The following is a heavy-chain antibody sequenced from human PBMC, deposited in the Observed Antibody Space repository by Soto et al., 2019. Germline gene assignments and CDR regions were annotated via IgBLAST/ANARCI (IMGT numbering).Heavy chain of an antibody. J-gene: IGHJ5*02. Sequence: SETLSLTCTVSGGSVDRGDYYWTWIRQPPGKGLEWIGYIYYSGSTYYNPSLKSRVTISVDTSKNQFSLKLSSVTAADTAVYYCARDLRLPTQQNWFDPWGQGTLVTVSS. CDR1: GGSVDRGDYY. V-gene: IGHV4-30-4*01. CDR2: IYYSGST. CDR3: ARDLRLPTQQNWFDP. D-gene: IGHD5-12*01.